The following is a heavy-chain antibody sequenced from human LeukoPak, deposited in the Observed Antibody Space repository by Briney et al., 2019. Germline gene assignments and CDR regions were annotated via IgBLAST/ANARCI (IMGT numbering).Heavy chain of an antibody. CDR1: GGTFSSYA. Sequence: SLKVSCKASGGTFSSYAISWVRQAPGQGLEWMGEVIPIFGTANYAQKFQGRVTITADESTSTAYMELSSLRSEDTAVYYCARDTEWEKNPDYFDYWGQGTLVTVSS. J-gene: IGHJ4*02. CDR2: VIPIFGTA. CDR3: ARDTEWEKNPDYFDY. V-gene: IGHV1-69*01. D-gene: IGHD1-26*01.